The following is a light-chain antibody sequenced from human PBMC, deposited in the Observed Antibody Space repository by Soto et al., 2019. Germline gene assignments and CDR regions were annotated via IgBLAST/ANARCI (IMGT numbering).Light chain of an antibody. J-gene: IGLJ1*01. V-gene: IGLV2-23*02. CDR3: CSYAGGGTYV. CDR2: EVN. CDR1: SSDVGSYNV. Sequence: QAVVTQPASVSGSPGQSITISCTGSSSDVGSYNVVSWFQQHPGKAPNLIIYEVNKWPSGVSNRFSGSKSGNTASLTVSGLQAEDEADYYCCSYAGGGTYVFGTGTKLTVL.